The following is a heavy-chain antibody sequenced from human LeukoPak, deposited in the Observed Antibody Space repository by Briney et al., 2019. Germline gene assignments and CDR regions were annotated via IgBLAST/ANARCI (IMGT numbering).Heavy chain of an antibody. J-gene: IGHJ4*02. CDR2: MYHSGYN. CDR1: GYSIGSGYY. V-gene: IGHV4-38-2*02. D-gene: IGHD6-19*01. Sequence: SETLSLTCTVSGYSIGSGYYWGWIRQSPGKGLEWIGAMYHSGYNYNNPFLKSRVTISVDTSKNQFSLEVRSVSAADTAVYYCARVSSSGLYYFDYWGQGTLVTVSS. CDR3: ARVSSSGLYYFDY.